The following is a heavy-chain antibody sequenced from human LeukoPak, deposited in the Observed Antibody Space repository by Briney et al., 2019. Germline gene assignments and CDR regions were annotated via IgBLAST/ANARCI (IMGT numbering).Heavy chain of an antibody. CDR3: AKVFQYVLAASDI. Sequence: GGSLRLSCTASGFTFSSYAMSWVRQAPGKGLEWVSAISGTGGSTYYGNSVKGRFSISRDNSKNTLFLQMNSLRAEDTAVYYCAKVFQYVLAASDIWGQGTMVTVSS. CDR1: GFTFSSYA. CDR2: ISGTGGST. V-gene: IGHV3-23*01. D-gene: IGHD3-3*02. J-gene: IGHJ3*02.